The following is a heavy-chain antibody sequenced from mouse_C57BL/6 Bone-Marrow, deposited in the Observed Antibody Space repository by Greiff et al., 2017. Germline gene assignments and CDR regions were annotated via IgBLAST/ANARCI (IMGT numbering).Heavy chain of an antibody. CDR3: TTTTVERAFDY. D-gene: IGHD1-1*01. CDR2: IDPENGDT. J-gene: IGHJ2*01. CDR1: GFNIKDDY. V-gene: IGHV14-4*01. Sequence: VQLQQSGAELVRPGASVKLSCTASGFNIKDDYMHWVKQRPEQGLEWIGWIDPENGDTEYASKFQGKATITADTSSNTAYLQLSSLTSEDTAVYYGTTTTVERAFDYWGQGTTLTVSS.